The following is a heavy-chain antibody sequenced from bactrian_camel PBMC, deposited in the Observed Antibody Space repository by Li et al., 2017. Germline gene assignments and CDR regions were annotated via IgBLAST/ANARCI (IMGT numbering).Heavy chain of an antibody. D-gene: IGHD2*01. CDR2: VKRDGTP. Sequence: HVQLVESGGGSVQAGGSLRLFCTASSRYAYSSYCLGWFRQAPGKEREAVAAVKRDGTPSYADSVKGRFTISKDIAKNTLFLQMNRLKPEDTGMYYCAADGGLSDCSSSFQDYEYNFWGRGTQVTVS. CDR1: RYAYSSYC. J-gene: IGHJ4*01. CDR3: AADGGLSDCSSSFQDYEYNF. V-gene: IGHV3S53*01.